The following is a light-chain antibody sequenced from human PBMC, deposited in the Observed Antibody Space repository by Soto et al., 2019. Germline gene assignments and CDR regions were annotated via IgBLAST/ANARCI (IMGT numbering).Light chain of an antibody. Sequence: DIVLTQSPGALSLSPGERATLSCRSSQSVSSRYLAWYQQKPGQAPRLIIYGASNRATGIPDRFSGSGSGTDFTLTISRLEPEDVAVYSCQQYATAPLTFGRGTRLEI. CDR1: QSVSSRY. CDR3: QQYATAPLT. J-gene: IGKJ5*01. V-gene: IGKV3-20*01. CDR2: GAS.